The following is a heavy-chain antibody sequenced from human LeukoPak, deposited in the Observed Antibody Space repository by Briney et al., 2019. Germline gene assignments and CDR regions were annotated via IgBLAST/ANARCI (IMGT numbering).Heavy chain of an antibody. J-gene: IGHJ5*02. Sequence: SETLSLTCTVSGGSISSSSYYWGWLRQPPGKGLEWLGSIYYSGSTYYNPSLKSRVTISVDTSKNQFSLKLSSVTAADTAVYYCARLIFHGDGGSWFDPWGQGTLVTVSS. CDR2: IYYSGST. V-gene: IGHV4-39*01. D-gene: IGHD3-10*01. CDR3: ARLIFHGDGGSWFDP. CDR1: GGSISSSSYY.